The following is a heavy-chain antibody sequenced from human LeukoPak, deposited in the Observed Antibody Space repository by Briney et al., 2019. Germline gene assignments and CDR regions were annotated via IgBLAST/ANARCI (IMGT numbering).Heavy chain of an antibody. CDR3: TRDHGGSGLFNFFDY. V-gene: IGHV3-53*01. Sequence: PGGSPRLSCAASGFTVSSNHMSRVPQAPGEGPEWVSVIYSGGSTYYAEPVTGRFTLSRDNYKNTLYLPMNSLTTDDTARHYCTRDHGGSGLFNFFDYWGQGTLVTVSS. D-gene: IGHD6-19*01. CDR2: IYSGGST. CDR1: GFTVSSNH. J-gene: IGHJ4*02.